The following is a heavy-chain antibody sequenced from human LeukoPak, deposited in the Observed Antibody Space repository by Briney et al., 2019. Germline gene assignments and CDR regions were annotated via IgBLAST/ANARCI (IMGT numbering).Heavy chain of an antibody. D-gene: IGHD4-17*01. CDR1: GFTYSSYA. Sequence: GGSLRLSCAASGFTYSSYAMRWVRQAPGKGLEWVSAISGSGGSTYYADSVKGLFTIYRDNSKNTLYLQMNRLRAEDTAVYYCRKDGTTGTSFDYWGQGTLVTVSS. V-gene: IGHV3-23*01. J-gene: IGHJ4*02. CDR3: RKDGTTGTSFDY. CDR2: ISGSGGST.